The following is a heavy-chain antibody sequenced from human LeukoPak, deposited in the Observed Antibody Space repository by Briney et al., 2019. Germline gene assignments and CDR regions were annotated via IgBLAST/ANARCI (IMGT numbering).Heavy chain of an antibody. CDR2: IKQDGSEK. J-gene: IGHJ4*02. CDR1: GFTFSSYW. Sequence: GGSLRPSCAASGFTFSSYWMSWVRQAPGKGLEWVANIKQDGSEKYYVDSVKGRFTISRDNAKNSLYLQMNSLRAEDTAVYYCARGPRYYYDSSGYYFLDYWGQGTLVTVSS. V-gene: IGHV3-7*01. D-gene: IGHD3-22*01. CDR3: ARGPRYYYDSSGYYFLDY.